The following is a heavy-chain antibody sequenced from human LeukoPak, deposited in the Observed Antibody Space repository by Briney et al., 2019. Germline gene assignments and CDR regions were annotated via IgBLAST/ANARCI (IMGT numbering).Heavy chain of an antibody. J-gene: IGHJ4*02. Sequence: GLLRFSGPASGFPFGIYTMTWVRQPPGRGLEWVSYLITSGSISYADSVKGRFTISRDNAKNSLYLQMNSLRDEDTAVYYCARIIDYNYGYAFDYWGQGALVTVSS. CDR1: GFPFGIYT. CDR2: LITSGSI. V-gene: IGHV3-48*02. CDR3: ARIIDYNYGYAFDY. D-gene: IGHD5-18*01.